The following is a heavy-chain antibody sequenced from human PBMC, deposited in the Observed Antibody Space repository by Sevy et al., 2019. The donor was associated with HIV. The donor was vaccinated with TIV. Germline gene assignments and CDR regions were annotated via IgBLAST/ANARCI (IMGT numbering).Heavy chain of an antibody. Sequence: GGSLRLSCVVSGYSFSSYAISWVRQAPGKGLEWVSTINGRGGSTYYADSVKGRFTISRDNPKNTLFLQMINLRVDDTAIYSCACPSPRIAAAASAFYDNWGQGTLVTVSS. J-gene: IGHJ4*02. CDR3: ACPSPRIAAAASAFYDN. D-gene: IGHD6-13*01. CDR1: GYSFSSYA. CDR2: INGRGGST. V-gene: IGHV3-23*01.